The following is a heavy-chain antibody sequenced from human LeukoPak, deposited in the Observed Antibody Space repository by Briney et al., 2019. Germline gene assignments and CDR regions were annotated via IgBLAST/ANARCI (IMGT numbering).Heavy chain of an antibody. CDR2: IYDGGST. CDR3: ARDKVGSGYYYPLDP. Sequence: PSETLSLTCTVSGGSISGYYWSWIRQPPGKGLEWIGYIYDGGSTNYNPSLKSRVTISVDTSKNQFSLKLSSVTAADTAVYYCARDKVGSGYYYPLDPWGQGTLVTVSS. J-gene: IGHJ5*02. V-gene: IGHV4-59*01. CDR1: GGSISGYY. D-gene: IGHD3-22*01.